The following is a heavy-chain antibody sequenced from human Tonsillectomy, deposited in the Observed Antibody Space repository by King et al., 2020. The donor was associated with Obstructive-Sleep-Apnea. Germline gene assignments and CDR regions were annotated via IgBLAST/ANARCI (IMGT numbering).Heavy chain of an antibody. V-gene: IGHV3-48*04. CDR1: GFTFSSYN. D-gene: IGHD4-11*01. CDR3: AGTNLGDTVTKRGYGMDV. CDR2: ISSSSSTI. Sequence: EVQLVESGGGLVQPGGSLRLSCAASGFTFSSYNMNWVRQAPGKGLEWVSYISSSSSTIYYTDSVKGRFTISRDNAKNSLYLQMNSLRAEDTAVYYCAGTNLGDTVTKRGYGMDVWGQGTTVTVSS. J-gene: IGHJ6*02.